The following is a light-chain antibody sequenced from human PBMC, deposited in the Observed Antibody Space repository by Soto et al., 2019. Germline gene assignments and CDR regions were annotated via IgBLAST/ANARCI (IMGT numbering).Light chain of an antibody. CDR1: SSDISIYNY. Sequence: QSVLTQPASVSGSPGQSITISCTGTSSDISIYNYVSWYQQHPGKAPKLIIYEVSNRPSGISNRFSGAKSGNTASLTISGLQVEDEADYYCCSYTSSTKYVFGAGTKVTV. CDR2: EVS. V-gene: IGLV2-14*01. J-gene: IGLJ1*01. CDR3: CSYTSSTKYV.